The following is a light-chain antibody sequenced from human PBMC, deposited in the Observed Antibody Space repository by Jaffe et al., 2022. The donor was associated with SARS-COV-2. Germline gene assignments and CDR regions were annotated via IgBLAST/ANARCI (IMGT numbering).Light chain of an antibody. CDR2: VTS. V-gene: IGKV1-39*01. CDR3: QQGYSNSIT. Sequence: DIQMTQSPSSLSASVGDRVTITCRASQNISKYLNWYQQTRGKAPKLLIYVTSSLHSGVPSRFSGGGFGTEFTLTISSLQPEDFATYYCQQGYSNSITFGQGTRLEIK. J-gene: IGKJ5*01. CDR1: QNISKY.